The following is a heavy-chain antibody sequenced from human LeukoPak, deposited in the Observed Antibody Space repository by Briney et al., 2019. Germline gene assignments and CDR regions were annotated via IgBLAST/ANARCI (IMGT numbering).Heavy chain of an antibody. Sequence: GGSLRLSCAASGFTFSAYWMSWVRQAPGKGLEWVASMKHDGSEKYYVDSVKGRSTISRDNAKNSLYLQMNSLRAEDTAVYYCASRAIYFDYWGQGTLVTVSS. CDR3: ASRAIYFDY. V-gene: IGHV3-7*01. J-gene: IGHJ4*02. CDR2: MKHDGSEK. D-gene: IGHD3-3*01. CDR1: GFTFSAYW.